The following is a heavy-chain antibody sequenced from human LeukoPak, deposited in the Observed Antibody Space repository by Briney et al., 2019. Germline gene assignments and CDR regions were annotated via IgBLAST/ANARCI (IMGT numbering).Heavy chain of an antibody. CDR3: AKDAGPRGAFSGLFDF. V-gene: IGHV3-23*01. J-gene: IGHJ4*02. CDR1: GFTFSSYA. CDR2: LTGTGGST. Sequence: GGSLRLSCAASGFTFSSYAMSWVRQAPGKGLEWVSALTGTGGSTFYADSVKGRFTISRDNSKNTLYLQMNSLRAEDTAVYYCAKDAGPRGAFSGLFDFWGQGTLVTVSS. D-gene: IGHD1-26*01.